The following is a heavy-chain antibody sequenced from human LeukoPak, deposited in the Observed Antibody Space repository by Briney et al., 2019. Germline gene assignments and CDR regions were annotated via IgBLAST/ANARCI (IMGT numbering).Heavy chain of an antibody. CDR2: ISSNGGST. CDR1: GFTFSSYA. J-gene: IGHJ5*02. Sequence: PGGSLRLSCAASGFTFSSYAMHWVRQAPGKGLEYVSAISSNGGSTYYANSVKGRFTISRDNAKNTLYLQMSSLRAEDTAVYYCARVASGSWNWFDPWGQGTLVTVSS. CDR3: ARVASGSWNWFDP. D-gene: IGHD1-26*01. V-gene: IGHV3-64*01.